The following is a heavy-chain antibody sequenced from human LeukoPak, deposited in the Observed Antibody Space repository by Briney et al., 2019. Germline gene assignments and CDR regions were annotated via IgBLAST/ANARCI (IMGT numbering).Heavy chain of an antibody. V-gene: IGHV3-30-3*01. D-gene: IGHD4-23*01. CDR1: GFTFSTYA. CDR2: ISYDGSNK. CDR3: ARVGTVVHFDY. J-gene: IGHJ4*02. Sequence: GGSLRLSWAASGFTFSTYAMHWVRQAPGKGLEWVAVISYDGSNKYYADSVKGRFTISRDNSKNTLYLQMNSLRAEDTAVYYCARVGTVVHFDYWGQGTLVTVSS.